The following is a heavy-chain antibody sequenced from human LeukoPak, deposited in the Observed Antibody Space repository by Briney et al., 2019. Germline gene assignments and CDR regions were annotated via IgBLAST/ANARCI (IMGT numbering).Heavy chain of an antibody. V-gene: IGHV4-30-4*01. D-gene: IGHD6-13*01. J-gene: IGHJ5*02. CDR2: IYYSGST. Sequence: KPSENLSLTCTVSGGSISSGDYYWSWIRQPPGKGLEWIGYIYYSGSTYYNPSLKSRVTISVDTSKNQFSLKLSSVTAADTAVYYCATSFASSSWYRNWFDPWGQGTLVTVSS. CDR1: GGSISSGDYY. CDR3: ATSFASSSWYRNWFDP.